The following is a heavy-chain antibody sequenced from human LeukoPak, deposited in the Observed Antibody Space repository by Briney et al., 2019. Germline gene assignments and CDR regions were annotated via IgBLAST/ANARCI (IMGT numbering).Heavy chain of an antibody. J-gene: IGHJ1*01. D-gene: IGHD6-13*01. V-gene: IGHV3-30-3*01. CDR2: ISYDGSNK. CDR3: ARDPIAAAGTYFQH. Sequence: GRSLRLSCAASGFTFSSYAMHWVRQAPGKGLEWVAVISYDGSNKYYADSVKGRFTISRDNSKNTLYLQMNSLRAEDTAVYYCARDPIAAAGTYFQHWGQGTLVTVSS. CDR1: GFTFSSYA.